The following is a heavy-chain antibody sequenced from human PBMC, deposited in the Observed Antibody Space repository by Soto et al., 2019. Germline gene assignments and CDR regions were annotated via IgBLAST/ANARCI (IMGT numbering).Heavy chain of an antibody. D-gene: IGHD6-25*01. V-gene: IGHV3-23*01. CDR2: ISGSGGST. CDR3: ARGVAASSPDY. CDR1: ELTFGSYA. J-gene: IGHJ4*02. Sequence: PGGSLRLSCAASELTFGSYAMSLVRQAPGKGLEWVSAISGSGGSTYYADSGKGRFTISRYNSKNTLYLQMNSLRAEDRAVYYCARGVAASSPDYWGQAPLLTGSS.